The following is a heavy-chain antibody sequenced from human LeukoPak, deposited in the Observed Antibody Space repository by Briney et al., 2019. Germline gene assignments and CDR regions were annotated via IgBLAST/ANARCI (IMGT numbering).Heavy chain of an antibody. V-gene: IGHV4-59*01. CDR1: GGSISSYY. CDR3: AREGSYGYVGLFDY. CDR2: ISYSGSA. Sequence: SETLSLTCTVSGGSISSYYWSWIRQPPGKGLEWLGYISYSGSANYNPSLKSRVTISVDTSKNQFSLKLSSVTAADTAVYYCAREGSYGYVGLFDYWGQGTLVTVSS. J-gene: IGHJ4*02. D-gene: IGHD5-18*01.